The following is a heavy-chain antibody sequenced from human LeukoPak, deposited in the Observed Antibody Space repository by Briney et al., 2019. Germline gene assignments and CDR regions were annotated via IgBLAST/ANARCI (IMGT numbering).Heavy chain of an antibody. CDR3: ARITTGP. J-gene: IGHJ5*02. D-gene: IGHD4-11*01. CDR2: IYHSGCT. Sequence: SETLSLTCTVSGYSISSGYYWGWIRQPPGKGLEWIGSIYHSGCTYYNPSLKSRVAISVDTSKNQFSLKLSSVTAADTPVYYCARITTGPWGQGTLVTVSS. V-gene: IGHV4-38-2*02. CDR1: GYSISSGYY.